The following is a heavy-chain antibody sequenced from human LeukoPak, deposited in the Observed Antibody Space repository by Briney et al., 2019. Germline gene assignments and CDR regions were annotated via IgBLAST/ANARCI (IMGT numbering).Heavy chain of an antibody. V-gene: IGHV4-59*01. CDR3: AREVPIVRGLRWDY. CDR1: GDSISSYY. D-gene: IGHD3-10*01. CDR2: IYYSGST. J-gene: IGHJ4*02. Sequence: NASETLSLTCTVSGDSISSYYWNRVRQPPGKGLEWIGYIYYSGSTNCNPSLKSRVTISIDTSKNQFSLKLRSVTAADTAVYYCAREVPIVRGLRWDYWGQGTLVTVSS.